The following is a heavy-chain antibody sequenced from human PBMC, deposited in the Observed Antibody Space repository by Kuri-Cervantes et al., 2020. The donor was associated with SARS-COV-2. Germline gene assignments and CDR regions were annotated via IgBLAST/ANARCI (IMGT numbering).Heavy chain of an antibody. CDR1: GASISSSTYY. CDR3: ARGSSGYDLTFDY. Sequence: GESLKISCTVSGASISSSTYYWGWIRQAPGKGLEWVSYISSSSSYTNYADSVKGRFTISRDNAKNSLYLQVNSLRAEDTAVYYCARGSSGYDLTFDYWGQGTLVTVSS. D-gene: IGHD5-12*01. V-gene: IGHV3-11*06. J-gene: IGHJ4*02. CDR2: ISSSSSYT.